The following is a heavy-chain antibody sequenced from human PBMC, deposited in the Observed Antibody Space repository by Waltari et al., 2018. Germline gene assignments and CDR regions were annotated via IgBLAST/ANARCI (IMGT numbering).Heavy chain of an antibody. CDR2: IIPDSGVT. CDR1: GYRFTGQY. D-gene: IGHD2-21*02. J-gene: IGHJ5*02. CDR3: ARGRNDLSAFFDP. Sequence: QVQLVQSGAEVTKPGASVKVSCKDYGYRFTGQYLHWLRQAPGHGLEWMGRIIPDSGVTKYAQNFQGRVTMTRDTSTNTAYMELNSLTSDDTAVYYCARGRNDLSAFFDPWGQGTLVAVSS. V-gene: IGHV1-2*06.